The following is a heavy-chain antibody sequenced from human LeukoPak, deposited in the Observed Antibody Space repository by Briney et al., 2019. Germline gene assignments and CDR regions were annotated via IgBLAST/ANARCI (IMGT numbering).Heavy chain of an antibody. CDR2: ISWNSGSI. D-gene: IGHD3-9*01. V-gene: IGHV3-9*01. Sequence: PGRSLRLSCAASGFTFDDYAMHWVRQAPGKGLEWVSGISWNSGSIGYADSVKGRFTISRDNAKNSLYLQMNSLRAEDTALYYCAKVKSTGLRTHAFDIWGQGTMVTVSS. J-gene: IGHJ3*02. CDR3: AKVKSTGLRTHAFDI. CDR1: GFTFDDYA.